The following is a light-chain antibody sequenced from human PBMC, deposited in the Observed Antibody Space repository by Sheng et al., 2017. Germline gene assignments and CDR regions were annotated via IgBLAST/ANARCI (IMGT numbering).Light chain of an antibody. CDR1: STNIGNNY. Sequence: QSVLTQPPSVSAAPGQRVTISCSGSSTNIGNNYVSWYQQLPGTAPKLLIYDTNERSSGIPDRFSGSKSGTSATLGITGLQTGDEADYYCAAWDGTLQVWLFGGGTKLTVL. J-gene: IGLJ3*02. V-gene: IGLV1-51*01. CDR3: AAWDGTLQVWL. CDR2: DTN.